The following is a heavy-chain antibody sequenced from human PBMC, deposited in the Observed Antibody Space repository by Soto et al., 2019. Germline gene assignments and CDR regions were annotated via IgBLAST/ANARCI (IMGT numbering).Heavy chain of an antibody. CDR2: IWYDGSNK. D-gene: IGHD6-13*01. J-gene: IGHJ2*01. CDR1: GFTFSSYG. Sequence: QVQLVESGGGVVQPGRSLRLSCAASGFTFSSYGMHWVRQAPGKGLEWVAVIWYDGSNKYYADSVKGRFTISRDNSKNTLYLQMNSLRAEDTAVYYCARDSDRYSRKELWYFDLWGRGTLVTVSS. CDR3: ARDSDRYSRKELWYFDL. V-gene: IGHV3-33*01.